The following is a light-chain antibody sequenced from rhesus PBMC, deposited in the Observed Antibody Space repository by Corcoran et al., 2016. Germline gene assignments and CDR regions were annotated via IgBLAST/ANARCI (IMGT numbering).Light chain of an antibody. CDR3: QHYYSTPPT. CDR1: QGITND. V-gene: IGKV1-25*01. J-gene: IGKJ1*01. Sequence: DIQMTQSPSSLSASVGDRVTITCRASQGITNDLAWYQQKPGETPKLLIYEASILQSGIPSRFSGSGSGTDFTLTISSLQSEDFATYCCQHYYSTPPTFGQGTKVEIK. CDR2: EAS.